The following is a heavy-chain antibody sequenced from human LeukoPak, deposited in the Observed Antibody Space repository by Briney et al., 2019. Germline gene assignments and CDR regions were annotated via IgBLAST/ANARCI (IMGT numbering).Heavy chain of an antibody. CDR2: IVGSGGST. CDR1: GFTFSNYA. CDR3: SKWGDYDVLTGYYDSDF. Sequence: GGSLRHSCAASGFTFSNYAMSWVRQAPGKGLEWVSAIVGSGGSTYYADSVKGRFSISRDNSKNTLFLQMNSLRFEDTALYYCSKWGDYDVLTGYYDSDFWGQGTLVTVSS. D-gene: IGHD3-9*01. J-gene: IGHJ4*02. V-gene: IGHV3-23*01.